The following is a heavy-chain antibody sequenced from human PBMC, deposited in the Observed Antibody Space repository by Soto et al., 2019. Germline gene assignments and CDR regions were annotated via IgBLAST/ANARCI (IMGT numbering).Heavy chain of an antibody. CDR1: GDSFLSPC. D-gene: IGHD1-26*01. V-gene: IGHV5-51*01. J-gene: IGHJ6*02. CDR2: LYPGDSDT. CDR3: ARRETSGSYYYSYYGMDV. Sequence: VELLKISHKVVGDSFLSPCVACVRQMPGQSLVWMGILYPGDSDTRYSPSFQGQVTISADRSTGTAYLQWNFLKASDTATYYCARRETSGSYYYSYYGMDVWGQGTTV.